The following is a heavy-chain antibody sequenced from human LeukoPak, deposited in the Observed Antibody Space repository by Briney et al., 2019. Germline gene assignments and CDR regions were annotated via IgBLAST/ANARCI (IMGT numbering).Heavy chain of an antibody. V-gene: IGHV4-34*01. CDR1: GGSISSYY. CDR3: ARGLELLSNYYYYYMDV. D-gene: IGHD1-7*01. J-gene: IGHJ6*03. CDR2: INHSGST. Sequence: PSETLSLTCTVSGGSISSYYWSWIRQPPGKGLEWIGEINHSGSTNYNPSLKSRVTISVDTSKNQFSLKLSSVTAADTAVYYCARGLELLSNYYYYYMDVWGKGTTVTVSS.